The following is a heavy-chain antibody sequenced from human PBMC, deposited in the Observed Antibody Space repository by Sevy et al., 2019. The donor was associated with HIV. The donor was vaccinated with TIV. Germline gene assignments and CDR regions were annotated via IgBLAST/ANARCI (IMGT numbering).Heavy chain of an antibody. CDR3: ARAGDWEPFFDY. V-gene: IGHV3-48*04. CDR1: GFTFSSYS. D-gene: IGHD1-26*01. J-gene: IGHJ4*02. Sequence: GGSLRLSCAASGFTFSSYSMNWVRQAPGKGLEWVSYISDSSTTIYYADSVKGRFTMSRDNAKNALYLQMSSLRAEDTAFYYCARAGDWEPFFDYWGQGTLVTVSS. CDR2: ISDSSTTI.